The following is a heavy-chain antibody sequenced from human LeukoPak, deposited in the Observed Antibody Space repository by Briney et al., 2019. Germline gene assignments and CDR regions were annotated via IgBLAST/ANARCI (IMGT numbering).Heavy chain of an antibody. J-gene: IGHJ2*01. CDR1: GYSFTTYW. CDR3: ARPGAYGDPHWYFDL. V-gene: IGHV5-51*03. D-gene: IGHD4-17*01. Sequence: PGESLKICCQASGYSFTTYWIGWVRQMPGKGLEWMGIIYPGDSDTRYSPSFQGQVTISADKSISTAYLQWSSLKASDTAMYYCARPGAYGDPHWYFDLWGRGTLVTVSS. CDR2: IYPGDSDT.